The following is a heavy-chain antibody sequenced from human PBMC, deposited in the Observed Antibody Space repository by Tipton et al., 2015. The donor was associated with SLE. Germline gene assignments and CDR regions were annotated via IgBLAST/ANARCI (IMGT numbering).Heavy chain of an antibody. D-gene: IGHD4-17*01. CDR3: AGPYGDYGYFHH. Sequence: TLSLTCTVSGGSITSHYWSWIRRPPGKGLEWIGYIFDSGTTNYNPSFESRVSMSVDTSKNQISLRLSSVTAADTAVYFCAGPYGDYGYFHHWGQGTLVTVSS. J-gene: IGHJ1*01. CDR2: IFDSGTT. CDR1: GGSITSHY. V-gene: IGHV4-59*11.